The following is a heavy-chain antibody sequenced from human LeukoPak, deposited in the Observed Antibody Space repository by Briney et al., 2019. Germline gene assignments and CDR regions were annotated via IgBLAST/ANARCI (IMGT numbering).Heavy chain of an antibody. CDR1: GFTLSNYA. Sequence: GGSLRLSCAASGFTLSNYAMSWVRQAPGKGLEWVSTISGSGGSTYYADSVKGRFTISRDNSKDTLYVQMNSLRAEDTAVYYCANHPRYYYGSGSYYSLDYWGQGTLVTVSS. V-gene: IGHV3-23*01. D-gene: IGHD3-10*01. CDR2: ISGSGGST. J-gene: IGHJ4*02. CDR3: ANHPRYYYGSGSYYSLDY.